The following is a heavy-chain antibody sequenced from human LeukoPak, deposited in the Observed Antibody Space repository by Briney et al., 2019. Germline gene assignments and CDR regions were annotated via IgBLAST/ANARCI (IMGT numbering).Heavy chain of an antibody. CDR3: AKDLGYGSGWYPFDY. V-gene: IGHV3-30*02. D-gene: IGHD6-19*01. CDR2: IRYDGSNK. CDR1: GFTFSRFG. J-gene: IGHJ4*02. Sequence: GGSLRLSCAASGFTFSRFGMHWVRLAPGKGLEWVSFIRYDGSNKYYADSVKCRFTISRDNSKNTVFLQMNSLRAEDTAVYYCAKDLGYGSGWYPFDYWGQGTLVTVSS.